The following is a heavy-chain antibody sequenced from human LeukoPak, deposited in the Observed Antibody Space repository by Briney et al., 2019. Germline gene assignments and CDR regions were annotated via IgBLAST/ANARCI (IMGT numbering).Heavy chain of an antibody. CDR2: IYHSGST. Sequence: KASGTLSLTCAVSGGSISSSNWWSWVRQPPGKGLEWIGEIYHSGSTNYNPSLKSRVTISVDKSKNQFSLKLSSVTAADTAVYYCARHRPPPYNWNYAGIWDYWGQGTLVTVSS. V-gene: IGHV4-4*02. D-gene: IGHD1-7*01. J-gene: IGHJ4*02. CDR3: ARHRPPPYNWNYAGIWDY. CDR1: GGSISSSNW.